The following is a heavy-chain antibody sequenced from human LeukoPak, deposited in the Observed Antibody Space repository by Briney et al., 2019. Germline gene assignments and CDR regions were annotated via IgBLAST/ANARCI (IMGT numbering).Heavy chain of an antibody. CDR2: INPNSGGT. J-gene: IGHJ6*03. V-gene: IGHV1-2*02. D-gene: IGHD2-2*01. Sequence: GASVKVSCKASGYTFTGYYMHWVRQAPGQGLEWMGWINPNSGGTNYAQKFQGRVTMTRDTSISTAYMELSRLRSDDTAVYYCARVNQLSLYLPYYYYMDVWGKGTTVTVSS. CDR1: GYTFTGYY. CDR3: ARVNQLSLYLPYYYYMDV.